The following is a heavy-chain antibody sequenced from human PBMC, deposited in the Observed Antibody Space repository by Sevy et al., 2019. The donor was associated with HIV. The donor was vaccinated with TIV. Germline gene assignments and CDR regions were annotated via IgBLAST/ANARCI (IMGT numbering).Heavy chain of an antibody. V-gene: IGHV3-23*01. J-gene: IGHJ6*03. CDR2: ISGSGGST. Sequence: GGSLRLSCAASGFTFSSYAMSWVRQAPGKGLEWVSAISGSGGSTYYADSVKGRFTISRDNSKNTLYLQMNSLRAEDTAVYYCAKVVISFDYYYYYMDVWSKGTTVTVSS. CDR1: GFTFSSYA. CDR3: AKVVISFDYYYYYMDV. D-gene: IGHD2-21*01.